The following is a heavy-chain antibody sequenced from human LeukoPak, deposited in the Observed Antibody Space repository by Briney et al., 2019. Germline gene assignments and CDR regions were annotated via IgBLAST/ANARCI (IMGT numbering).Heavy chain of an antibody. V-gene: IGHV3-74*01. D-gene: IGHD5-12*01. Sequence: GGPLRLSCAASGFTFSNYWMHWVRHAPGKGLVWVSRISSDGSSTSYADSVKGRFTISRDNAKNTLYLQMNSLRAEDTAVYYCARTAYSDYSLGFWGQGTLVTVSS. CDR3: ARTAYSDYSLGF. CDR1: GFTFSNYW. J-gene: IGHJ4*02. CDR2: ISSDGSST.